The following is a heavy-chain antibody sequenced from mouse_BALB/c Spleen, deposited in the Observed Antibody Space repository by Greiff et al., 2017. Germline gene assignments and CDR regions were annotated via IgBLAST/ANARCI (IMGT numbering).Heavy chain of an antibody. V-gene: IGHV5-17*02. CDR2: ISSGSSTI. CDR1: GFTFSSFG. CDR3: ARYRDYDDAMDD. J-gene: IGHJ4*01. Sequence: EVNVVESGGGLVQPGGSRKLSCAASGFTFSSFGMHWVRQAPEKGLEWVAYISSGSSTIYYADTVKGRFTISRDNPKNTLFLQMTSLRSEDTAMYYCARYRDYDDAMDDWGQGTSVTVSS. D-gene: IGHD2-4*01.